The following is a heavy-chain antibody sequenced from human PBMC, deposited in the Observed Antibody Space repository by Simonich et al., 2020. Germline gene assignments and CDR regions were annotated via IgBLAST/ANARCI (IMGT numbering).Heavy chain of an antibody. J-gene: IGHJ3*02. CDR3: ARGRLTGDKGAFDI. CDR2: LNPNNGGT. CDR1: GYTFTGYY. V-gene: IGHV1-2*02. Sequence: QVQLVQSGAEVKKPGASVKVSCKASGYTFTGYYMHWVRQAPGQGLGWIGWLNPNNGGTNYAQKFQGRVTMTRDTSISTAYMELSRLRSDDTAVYYCARGRLTGDKGAFDIWGQGTMVTVSS. D-gene: IGHD7-27*01.